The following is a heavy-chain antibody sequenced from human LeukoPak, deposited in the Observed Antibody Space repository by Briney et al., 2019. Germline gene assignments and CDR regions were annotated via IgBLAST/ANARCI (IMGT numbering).Heavy chain of an antibody. J-gene: IGHJ4*02. CDR3: ASHSSSSGGFDY. V-gene: IGHV1-2*02. CDR2: INPNSGGT. D-gene: IGHD6-6*01. CDR1: GYTFTGYY. Sequence: GASVKVSCKASGYTFTGYYMHWVRQAPGQGLEWMGWINPNSGGTNYAQKFQGRVTMTRDTSISTAYMELSSLRSEDTAVYYCASHSSSSGGFDYWGQGTLVTVSS.